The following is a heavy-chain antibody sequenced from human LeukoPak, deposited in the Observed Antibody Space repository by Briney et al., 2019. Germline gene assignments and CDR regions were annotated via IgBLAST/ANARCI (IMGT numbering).Heavy chain of an antibody. Sequence: GGSLRLSCAASGFTFSSYGMHWVRQAPGKGLEWVAVIWYDGSNKYCADSVKGRFTISRDNSKNTLYLQMNSLRAEDTAVYYCARDQDARGDAFDIWGQGTMVTVSS. CDR1: GFTFSSYG. J-gene: IGHJ3*02. CDR3: ARDQDARGDAFDI. V-gene: IGHV3-33*01. CDR2: IWYDGSNK. D-gene: IGHD3-10*01.